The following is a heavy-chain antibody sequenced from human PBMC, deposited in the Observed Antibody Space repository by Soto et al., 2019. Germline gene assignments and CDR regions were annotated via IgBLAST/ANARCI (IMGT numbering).Heavy chain of an antibody. CDR3: ARAMVRGNYFDY. J-gene: IGHJ4*02. CDR2: IRDKAHSYTT. V-gene: IGHV3-72*01. D-gene: IGHD3-10*01. Sequence: GGSLRLSCAASGFTFSDHYMDWVRQAPGKGLEWVARIRDKAHSYTTEYAASVKGRFIISRDDSKNSLYLQMNSLKTEDTAVYYCARAMVRGNYFDYWGQGALVTVS. CDR1: GFTFSDHY.